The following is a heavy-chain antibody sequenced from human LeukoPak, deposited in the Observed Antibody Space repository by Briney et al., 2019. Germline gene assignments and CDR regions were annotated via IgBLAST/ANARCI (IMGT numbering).Heavy chain of an antibody. CDR1: GFTFSSYA. CDR2: ISSSGGST. V-gene: IGHV3-23*01. D-gene: IGHD6-19*01. CDR3: AKASGIAVAVGYFDY. J-gene: IGHJ4*02. Sequence: GGSLRLSCATSGFTFSSYAMSWVRQAPGKGLEWVSAISSSGGSTYYADSVKGRFTISRDNSKNTLYLQMNSLRAEDTAVYYCAKASGIAVAVGYFDYWGQGTLVTVSS.